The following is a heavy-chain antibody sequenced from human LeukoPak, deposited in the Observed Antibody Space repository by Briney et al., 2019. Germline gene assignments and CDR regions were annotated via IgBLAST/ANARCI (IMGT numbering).Heavy chain of an antibody. CDR2: IKQDGSEK. J-gene: IGHJ6*02. CDR1: GFTFSSYS. Sequence: GGSLRLSCAASGFTFSSYSMNWVRRAPGKGLEWVANIKQDGSEKDYVDSVKGRFTISRDNAKNSLYLQMNSLRAEDTAVYYCARYCGGDCYGMDVWGQGTTVTVSS. D-gene: IGHD2-21*01. CDR3: ARYCGGDCYGMDV. V-gene: IGHV3-7*01.